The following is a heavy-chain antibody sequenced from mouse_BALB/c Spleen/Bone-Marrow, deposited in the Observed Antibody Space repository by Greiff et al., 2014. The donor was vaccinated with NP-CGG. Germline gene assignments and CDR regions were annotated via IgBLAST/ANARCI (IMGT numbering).Heavy chain of an antibody. CDR2: IYPGDGDT. CDR1: GYTFTSYW. CDR3: ARDEHYFDY. V-gene: IGHV1-87*01. Sequence: QVQLQQPGAELARPGASVKLPCKASGYTFTSYWMQWVKQRPGQGLEWIGAIYPGDGDTRYTQKFKGKATLTADKSSSTAYMQLSSLASEDSAVYYCARDEHYFDYWGQGTTLTVSS. J-gene: IGHJ2*01.